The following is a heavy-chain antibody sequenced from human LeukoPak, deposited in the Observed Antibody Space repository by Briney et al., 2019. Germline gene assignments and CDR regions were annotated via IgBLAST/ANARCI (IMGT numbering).Heavy chain of an antibody. D-gene: IGHD6-19*01. CDR2: INYSWDT. CDR3: ARADGRVAAADY. J-gene: IGHJ4*02. CDR1: GGSISSYY. Sequence: SETLSLTCSGSGGSISSYYWNWIRQTPWKGLEWIGYINYSWDTNYTPSLKSRVSTSVDTSKNQLSLKLRSVTAADTAVYYCARADGRVAAADYWGQGTLVTVSS. V-gene: IGHV4-59*01.